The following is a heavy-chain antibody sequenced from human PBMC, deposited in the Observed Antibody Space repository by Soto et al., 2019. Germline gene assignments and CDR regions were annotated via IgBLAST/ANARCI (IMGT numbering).Heavy chain of an antibody. D-gene: IGHD3-10*01. CDR1: GGTFSSYA. J-gene: IGHJ4*02. V-gene: IGHV1-69*01. Sequence: QVQLVQSGAEVQKPGSSVKVSCKASGGTFSSYAISWVRQAPGQGLEWMGGIIPIFGTANYARKFQGRVTITADESTSTAYMELSSLRSEDTAVYYCASPLWFGEYYYFDYWGQGTLVTVSS. CDR3: ASPLWFGEYYYFDY. CDR2: IIPIFGTA.